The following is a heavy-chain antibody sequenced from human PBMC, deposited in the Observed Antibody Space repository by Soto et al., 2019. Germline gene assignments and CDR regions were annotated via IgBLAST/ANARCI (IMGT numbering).Heavy chain of an antibody. D-gene: IGHD2-15*01. CDR2: IGHLETT. CDR1: GVSLANGGYS. CDR3: ARGGGYDSFDF. V-gene: IGHV4-30-2*06. J-gene: IGHJ4*02. Sequence: TLSLTCSVSGVSLANGGYSWSWIRQSEEKGLECLGYIGHLETTYYNPSVKSRISLSIDRTKNQFSLSLSYMTAAYKAVYYCARGGGYDSFDFWGQGIQVTVSS.